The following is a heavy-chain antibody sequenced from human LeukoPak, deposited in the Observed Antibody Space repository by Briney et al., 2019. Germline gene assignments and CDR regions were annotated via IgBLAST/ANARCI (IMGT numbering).Heavy chain of an antibody. D-gene: IGHD2-2*01. CDR2: INHSGST. V-gene: IGHV4-34*01. CDR1: GGSFSGYY. J-gene: IGHJ6*03. CDR3: ARGHIVVVPAAINYYYMDV. Sequence: SETLSLTCAVYGGSFSGYYWSWIRQPPGKGLVWIGEINHSGSTNYNPSLKSRVTISVDTSKNQFSLKLSSVTAADTAVYYCARGHIVVVPAAINYYYMDVWGKGTTVTVSS.